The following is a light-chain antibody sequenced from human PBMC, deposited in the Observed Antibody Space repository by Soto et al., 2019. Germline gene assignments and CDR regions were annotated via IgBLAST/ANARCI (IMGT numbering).Light chain of an antibody. Sequence: QSVLAQPASVSGSPGQSITISCTGTSSDVGGYNYVSWYQQHPGKASKLMIYEVSNRPSGVSNRFSGSKSGNTASLTISGLQAEDEADYYCSSYTSSSIHYVFGTGTKV. CDR1: SSDVGGYNY. V-gene: IGLV2-14*01. J-gene: IGLJ1*01. CDR2: EVS. CDR3: SSYTSSSIHYV.